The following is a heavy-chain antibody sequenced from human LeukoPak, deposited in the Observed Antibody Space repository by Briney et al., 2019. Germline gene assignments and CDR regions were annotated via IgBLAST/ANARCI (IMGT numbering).Heavy chain of an antibody. V-gene: IGHV3-23*01. D-gene: IGHD1-26*01. CDR1: GFTFSSYA. CDR2: ISGGGGST. Sequence: GGSLRLSCAASGFTFSSYAMSWVRQAPGKGLEWVSAISGGGGSTYYADSVKGRFTISRDNSKNTLFLQMNSLRAEDTAVYYCAKFRGSYYSAFDYWGQGTLVTVSS. CDR3: AKFRGSYYSAFDY. J-gene: IGHJ4*02.